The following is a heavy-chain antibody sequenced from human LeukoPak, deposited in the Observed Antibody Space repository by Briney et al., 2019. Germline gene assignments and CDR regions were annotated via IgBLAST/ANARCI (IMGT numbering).Heavy chain of an antibody. CDR3: AKGYCSSSSCPMDV. J-gene: IGHJ6*04. D-gene: IGHD2-2*01. V-gene: IGHV3-33*06. Sequence: QPGRSLRLSCAASGFPFSSCGMHWVRQAPGKGLEWVAVIWYDGSNKDYADSVRGRFTISRDNSRNTLYLQMSSLRAEDTAVYYCAKGYCSSSSCPMDVWGKGTTVTVSS. CDR2: IWYDGSNK. CDR1: GFPFSSCG.